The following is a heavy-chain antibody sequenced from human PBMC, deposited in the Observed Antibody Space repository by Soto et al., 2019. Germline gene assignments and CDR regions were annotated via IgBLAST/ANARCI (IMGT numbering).Heavy chain of an antibody. CDR1: GFTFSDFD. J-gene: IGHJ6*02. CDR3: ARDLSGGNYYSHGLDV. CDR2: ITSNSVYV. V-gene: IGHV3-21*01. Sequence: EVQLVESGGGLVKPGGSLRLSCAVSGFTFSDFDMSWVRQAPGKGLEWVSSITSNSVYVYYADSLKGRFTISRDNAKSSLYLQMNSLRADDTAVYYCARDLSGGNYYSHGLDVWGQGTTVTVSS. D-gene: IGHD2-15*01.